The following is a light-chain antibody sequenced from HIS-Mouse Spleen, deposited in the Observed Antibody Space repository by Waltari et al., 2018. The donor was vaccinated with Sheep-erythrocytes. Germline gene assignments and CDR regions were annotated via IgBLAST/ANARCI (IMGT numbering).Light chain of an antibody. CDR3: CSYAGSSTWV. CDR1: SSHAGSDNL. V-gene: IGLV2-23*01. J-gene: IGLJ3*02. CDR2: EGS. Sequence: QSALTQPASVSGSPGQSITIPCTGTSSHAGSDNLVSWYQQHPGKAPKPRIYEGSKRPSGVSNRFSGSKSGNTASLTISGLQAEDEADYYCCSYAGSSTWVFGGGTKLTVL.